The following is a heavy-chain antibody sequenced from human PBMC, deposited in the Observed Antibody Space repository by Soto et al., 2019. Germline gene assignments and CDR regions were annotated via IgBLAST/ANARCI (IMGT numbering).Heavy chain of an antibody. CDR3: ARDSPGYTSGLDS. D-gene: IGHD5-18*01. CDR1: GYRFSNYG. J-gene: IGHJ4*02. CDR2: ISNYNGNT. V-gene: IGHV1-18*01. Sequence: QVQLVQHGAEVKKPGASVKVSCKASGYRFSNYGITWVRQAPGQGLEWMGWISNYNGNTKYAQKLQGRVTMTTDTSTTTVYMDLRSLTSDDTAVYYCARDSPGYTSGLDSWGQGTLVTVSS.